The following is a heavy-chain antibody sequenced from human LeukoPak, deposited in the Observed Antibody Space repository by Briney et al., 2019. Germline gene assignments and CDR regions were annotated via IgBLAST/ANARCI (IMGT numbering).Heavy chain of an antibody. CDR2: ISGSGGST. D-gene: IGHD3-16*01. V-gene: IGHV3-23*01. Sequence: GGSLRLSCAASEFTFSSYAMNWVRQAPGKGLEWVSGISGSGGSTYYADSVTGRFTISRNNSKNTLYLQMNSLRAEDTAVYYCAKGAEIDLWGQGTLVTVSS. CDR1: EFTFSSYA. CDR3: AKGAEIDL. J-gene: IGHJ5*02.